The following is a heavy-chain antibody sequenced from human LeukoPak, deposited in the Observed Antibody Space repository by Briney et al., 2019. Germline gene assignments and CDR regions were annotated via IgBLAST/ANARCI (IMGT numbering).Heavy chain of an antibody. J-gene: IGHJ4*02. CDR2: TWFDGSNN. CDR3: ARDSVMTTMTADPDY. Sequence: GGSLRLSCAVSGFTFSDYAMHWVRQAPGKGLEWVALTWFDGSNNHYADSVKGRFSISRDNSKNTLYLQMNSLRAEDTAVYYCARDSVMTTMTADPDYWGQGTLVTVSS. CDR1: GFTFSDYA. D-gene: IGHD4-17*01. V-gene: IGHV3-33*01.